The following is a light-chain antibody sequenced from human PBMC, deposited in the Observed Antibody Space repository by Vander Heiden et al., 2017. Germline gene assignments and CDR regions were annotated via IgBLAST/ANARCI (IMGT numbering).Light chain of an antibody. Sequence: SYDLTQPPSVSVSPGQTASITCSGDALPKSYAYWYHQKPDQAPVVLKYNDNERPYGIPERFSGSRSGTTVTLTISGVQAEDEADYYCQSADSSGTYVVFGGGTKLTVL. CDR1: ALPKSY. J-gene: IGLJ2*01. V-gene: IGLV3-25*03. CDR3: QSADSSGTYVV. CDR2: NDN.